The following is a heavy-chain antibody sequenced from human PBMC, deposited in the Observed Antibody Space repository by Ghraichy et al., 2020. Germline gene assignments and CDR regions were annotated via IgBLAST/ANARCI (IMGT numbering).Heavy chain of an antibody. CDR2: ISTTGDT. D-gene: IGHD1-7*01. CDR3: ARRSWNLSSDY. J-gene: IGHJ4*02. V-gene: IGHV3-13*01. Sequence: GESLNISCAASGFTFSSFDMHWVRQSTGKGLEWVSYISTTGDTYYSDSVKGRFTISRENAKNSLYLQMNSLRVGDTAVYYCARRSWNLSSDYWGQGTLVTVSS. CDR1: GFTFSSFD.